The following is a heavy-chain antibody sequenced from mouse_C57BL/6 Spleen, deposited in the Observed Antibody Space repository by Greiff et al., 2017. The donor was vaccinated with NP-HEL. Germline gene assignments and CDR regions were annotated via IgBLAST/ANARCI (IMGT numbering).Heavy chain of an antibody. CDR1: GFSLTSYA. Sequence: QVQLQQSGPGLVAPSQSLSITCTVSGFSLTSYAISWVRQPPGKGLEWLGVIWTGGGTNYNSALKSRLSISKDNSKSQVFLKMNSLQTDDTARYYCARIYDGYYDYFDYWGQGTTLTVSS. D-gene: IGHD2-3*01. CDR3: ARIYDGYYDYFDY. CDR2: IWTGGGT. V-gene: IGHV2-9-1*01. J-gene: IGHJ2*01.